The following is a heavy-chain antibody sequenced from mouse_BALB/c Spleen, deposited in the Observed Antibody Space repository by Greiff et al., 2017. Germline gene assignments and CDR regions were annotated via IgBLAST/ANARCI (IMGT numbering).Heavy chain of an antibody. CDR3: ARSGGYDHFDY. CDR1: GFTFSSFG. V-gene: IGHV5-17*02. Sequence: EVQLVESGGGLVQPGGSRKLSCAASGFTFSSFGMHWVRQAPEKGLEWVAYISSGSSTIYYADTVKGRFTISRDNPKNTLFLQMTSLRSEDTAMYYCARSGGYDHFDYWGQGTTLTVSS. J-gene: IGHJ2*01. D-gene: IGHD2-2*01. CDR2: ISSGSSTI.